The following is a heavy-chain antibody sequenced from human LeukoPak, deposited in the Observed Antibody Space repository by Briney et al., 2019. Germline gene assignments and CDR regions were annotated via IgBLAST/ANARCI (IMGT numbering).Heavy chain of an antibody. J-gene: IGHJ4*02. CDR3: AATTRYYHDTKGYLDY. CDR1: GYTLTELS. D-gene: IGHD3-22*01. V-gene: IGHV1-24*01. CDR2: FDPKNGKT. Sequence: ASVKVSCKVSGYTLTELSMHWVRQAPGKGLEWMGGFDPKNGKTIYAQEFQGRVTMTEDPSTDTAYVELSSLRSDDTAVYSCAATTRYYHDTKGYLDYWGQGTLVTVSS.